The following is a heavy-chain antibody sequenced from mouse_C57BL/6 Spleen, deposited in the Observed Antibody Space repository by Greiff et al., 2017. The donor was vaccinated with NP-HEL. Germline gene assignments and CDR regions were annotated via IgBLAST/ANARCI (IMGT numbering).Heavy chain of an antibody. CDR1: GYAFSSSW. CDR3: APDYGDFDY. CDR2: IYPGDGDT. Sequence: VKLQESGPELVKPGASVKISCKASGYAFSSSWMNWVKQRPGKGLEWIGRIYPGDGDTNYNGKFKGKATLTADKSSSTAYMQLSSLTSEDSAVYFCAPDYGDFDYWGQGTTLTVSS. J-gene: IGHJ2*01. V-gene: IGHV1-82*01. D-gene: IGHD1-1*02.